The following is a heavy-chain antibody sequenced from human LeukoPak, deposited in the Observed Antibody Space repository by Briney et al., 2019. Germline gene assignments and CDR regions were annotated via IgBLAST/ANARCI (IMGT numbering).Heavy chain of an antibody. D-gene: IGHD5-18*01. V-gene: IGHV4-59*04. CDR1: GGSISSYY. CDR2: IYHSGST. Sequence: SETLSLTCTVSGGSISSYYWSWIRQPPGKGLEWIGSIYHSGSTYYNPSLKSRVTISVDTSKNQFSLKLSSVTAADTAVYYCAKSSYSIFDYWGQGTLVTVSS. J-gene: IGHJ4*02. CDR3: AKSSYSIFDY.